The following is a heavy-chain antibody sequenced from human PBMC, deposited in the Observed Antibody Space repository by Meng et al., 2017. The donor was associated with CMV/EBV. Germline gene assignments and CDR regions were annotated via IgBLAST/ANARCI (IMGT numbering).Heavy chain of an antibody. CDR3: ERSTPIVGATFDL. CDR1: GGSISSYY. Sequence: SETLSLTCTVSGGSISSYYWSWIRQPPGKGLEWIGYIYYSGSTNYNPSLKSRVTISVDTSKNQFSLKLSSVTAADTAVYYCERSTPIVGATFDLWGRGTLVTVSS. J-gene: IGHJ2*01. CDR2: IYYSGST. V-gene: IGHV4-59*01. D-gene: IGHD1-26*01.